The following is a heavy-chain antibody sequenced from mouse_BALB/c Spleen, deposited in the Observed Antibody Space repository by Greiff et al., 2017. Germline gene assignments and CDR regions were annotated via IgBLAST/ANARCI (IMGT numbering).Heavy chain of an antibody. V-gene: IGHV1-80*01. D-gene: IGHD1-2*01. CDR3: ARSGGTSTAPYWYFDV. Sequence: QVQLQQSGAELVRPGSSVKIPCKASGYAFSSYWMNWVKQRPGQGLEWIGQIYPGDGDTNYNGKFKGKATLTADKSSSTAYMQLSSLTSEDSAVYFCARSGGTSTAPYWYFDVWGAGTTVTVSS. CDR1: GYAFSSYW. CDR2: IYPGDGDT. J-gene: IGHJ1*01.